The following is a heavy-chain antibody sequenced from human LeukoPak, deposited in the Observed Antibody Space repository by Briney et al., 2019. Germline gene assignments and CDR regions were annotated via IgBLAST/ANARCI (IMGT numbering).Heavy chain of an antibody. CDR2: IYSGGTT. CDR3: ARGNYGVYFDS. CDR1: GFTVSDNY. V-gene: IGHV3-66*01. J-gene: IGHJ4*02. Sequence: GESLRLSCAASGFTVSDNYMSWVRRAPGKGLEWVSVIYSGGTTYYADSVKGRFTNSRDSSKNTLYLQLNYLRAEDTAVYYCARGNYGVYFDSWGQGALVTVSS. D-gene: IGHD4-17*01.